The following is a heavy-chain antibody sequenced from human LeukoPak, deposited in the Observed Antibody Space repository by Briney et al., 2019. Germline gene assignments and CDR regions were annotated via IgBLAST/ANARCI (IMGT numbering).Heavy chain of an antibody. D-gene: IGHD3-10*01. V-gene: IGHV3-21*01. CDR3: ARAPFEVGNYYYYMDV. Sequence: PGGSLRLSCAASGFTFSSYAMSWVRQAPGKGLEWVSSISSSSSYIYYADSVKGRFTISRDNAKNSLYLQMNSLRAEDTAVYYCARAPFEVGNYYYYMDVWGKGTTVTVSS. CDR1: GFTFSSYA. CDR2: ISSSSSYI. J-gene: IGHJ6*03.